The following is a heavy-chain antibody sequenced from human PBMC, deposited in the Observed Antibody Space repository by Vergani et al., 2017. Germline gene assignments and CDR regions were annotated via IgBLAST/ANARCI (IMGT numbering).Heavy chain of an antibody. CDR1: GFTFSHYS. CDR3: AKGVYCSSTSCYEGRGYYDGMGV. V-gene: IGHV3-23*04. CDR2: ISGSGGNT. D-gene: IGHD2-2*01. J-gene: IGHJ6*02. Sequence: EVQMVESGGGLVKPGGSLRLSCVASGFTFSHYSMNWVRQAPGKGLEWVSSISGSGGNTYYANSVKGRFTISRDNSKNTLYLQMNSLRADDTAVYYCAKGVYCSSTSCYEGRGYYDGMGVWGQGTTVTFSS.